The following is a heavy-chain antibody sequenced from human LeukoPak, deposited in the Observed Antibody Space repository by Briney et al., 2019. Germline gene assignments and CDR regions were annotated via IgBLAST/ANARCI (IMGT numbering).Heavy chain of an antibody. CDR3: ARERVSWDGAVAGGFDY. CDR1: GFTVSSNY. J-gene: IGHJ4*02. Sequence: PGGSLRLSCAASGFTVSSNYMSWVRQAPGKGLEWVSVIHSGGSTYYADSVKGRFTISRDNSKNTLYLQMNSLRAEDTAVYYCARERVSWDGAVAGGFDYWGQGTLVTVSS. CDR2: IHSGGST. D-gene: IGHD6-19*01. V-gene: IGHV3-66*01.